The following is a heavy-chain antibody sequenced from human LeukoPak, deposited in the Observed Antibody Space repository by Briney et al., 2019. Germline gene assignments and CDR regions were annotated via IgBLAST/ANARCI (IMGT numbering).Heavy chain of an antibody. D-gene: IGHD2-2*01. Sequence: PSETLSLTCAVYGGSFSGYYWSWIRQPPGKGLEWIGEINHSGSTNYNPSLKSRVTISVDTSKKQFSLKLSSVTAADTAVYYCARHADRGDSLIYGMDVWGPGTTVTVSS. V-gene: IGHV4-34*01. CDR2: INHSGST. CDR1: GGSFSGYY. CDR3: ARHADRGDSLIYGMDV. J-gene: IGHJ6*02.